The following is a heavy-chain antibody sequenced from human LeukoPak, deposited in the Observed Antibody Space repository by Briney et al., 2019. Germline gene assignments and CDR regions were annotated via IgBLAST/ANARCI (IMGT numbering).Heavy chain of an antibody. CDR3: ARGSMVRGVIAVDY. CDR1: GGSISSYY. V-gene: IGHV4-59*12. Sequence: PSETLSLTCTVSGGSISSYYWSWIRQPPGEGLEWIGYIYYSGSTYYNPSLKSRVTISVDRSKNQFSLKLSSVTAADTAVYYCARGSMVRGVIAVDYWGQGTLVTVSS. D-gene: IGHD3-10*01. J-gene: IGHJ4*02. CDR2: IYYSGST.